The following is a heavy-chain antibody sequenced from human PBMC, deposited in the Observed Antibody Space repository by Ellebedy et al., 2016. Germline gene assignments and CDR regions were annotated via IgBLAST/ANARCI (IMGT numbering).Heavy chain of an antibody. CDR1: GYSFTSYW. CDR2: IDPSDSYT. D-gene: IGHD6-6*01. V-gene: IGHV5-10-1*01. CDR3: ARPRLGTSSSGDYYYYYIDV. Sequence: GESLKISCKGSGYSFTSYWISWVRQMPGKGLEWMGRIDPSDSYTNYSPSFQGHVTISADKSISTAYLQWSSLKASDTAMYYCARPRLGTSSSGDYYYYYIDVWGKGTTVTVSS. J-gene: IGHJ6*03.